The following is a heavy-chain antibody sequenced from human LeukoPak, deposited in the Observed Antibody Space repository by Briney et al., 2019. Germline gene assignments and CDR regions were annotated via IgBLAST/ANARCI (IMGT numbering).Heavy chain of an antibody. CDR2: ISGSGGST. J-gene: IGHJ4*02. V-gene: IGHV3-23*01. D-gene: IGHD6-13*01. CDR1: GFTFSSYG. CDR3: AKDTGYSSSWYGYFDY. Sequence: PGGSLRLSCAASGFTFSSYGMHWVRQAPGKGLEWVSAISGSGGSTYYADSVKGRFTISRDNSKNTLYLQMNSLRAEDTAVYYCAKDTGYSSSWYGYFDYWGQGTLVTVSS.